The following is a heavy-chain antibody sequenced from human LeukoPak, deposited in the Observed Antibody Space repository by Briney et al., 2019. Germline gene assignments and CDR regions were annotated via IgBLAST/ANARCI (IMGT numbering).Heavy chain of an antibody. CDR1: GFTFSSYG. J-gene: IGHJ4*02. D-gene: IGHD5/OR15-5a*01. V-gene: IGHV3-33*01. CDR3: ARDRSTTHFDY. Sequence: GRSLRLSCAASGFTFSSYGMHWVRQAPGKGLEWVAMIWYDGSNTYYADSVKGRFTISRDNSKNTLFLQMDSLRAEVTAVYYCARDRSTTHFDYWGQGTLVTVSS. CDR2: IWYDGSNT.